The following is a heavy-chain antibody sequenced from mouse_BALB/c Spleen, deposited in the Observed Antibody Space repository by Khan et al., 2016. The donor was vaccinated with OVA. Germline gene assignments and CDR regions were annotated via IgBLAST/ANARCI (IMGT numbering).Heavy chain of an antibody. CDR3: ARSGQLGLRGGFTY. CDR1: GYTFTTYT. Sequence: QVQLKESGAELARPGASVKMSCKTSGYTFTTYTLHWVKQRPGRSLEWIGYINPSNDYTNYNQTFKDKSTLTADKSSSTAYMQLSSLTSEDSAVYYCARSGQLGLRGGFTYWGQGTLVTVSA. CDR2: INPSNDYT. J-gene: IGHJ3*01. V-gene: IGHV1-4*01. D-gene: IGHD3-2*01.